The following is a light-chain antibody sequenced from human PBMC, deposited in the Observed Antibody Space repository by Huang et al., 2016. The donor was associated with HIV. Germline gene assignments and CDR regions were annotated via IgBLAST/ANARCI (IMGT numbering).Light chain of an antibody. Sequence: DIQMTQSPSSLSASVGDRVTITCRASQNITSYLNWYQQKPGKAPKLLISDASSLQSGVPSRFSGSGSGTDFTLIISSLQPEDFATYSCQQTYSTPRMFGQGTKVEIK. V-gene: IGKV1-39*01. CDR3: QQTYSTPRM. J-gene: IGKJ1*01. CDR1: QNITSY. CDR2: DAS.